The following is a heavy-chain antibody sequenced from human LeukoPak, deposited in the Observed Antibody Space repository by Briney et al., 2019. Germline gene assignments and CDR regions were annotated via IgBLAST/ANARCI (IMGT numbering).Heavy chain of an antibody. V-gene: IGHV3-53*01. D-gene: IGHD3-16*01. J-gene: IGHJ4*02. CDR1: GFPVSSNH. Sequence: GGSLRLSCAVSGFPVSSNHMSWVRQAPGKGLEWVSIISSGGTTYYPDSVKGRFTISRDNSKNTLYLQMNSLRAEDTAVYYCASWGPLIAHGYRGQGTLVTASS. CDR2: ISSGGTT. CDR3: ASWGPLIAHGY.